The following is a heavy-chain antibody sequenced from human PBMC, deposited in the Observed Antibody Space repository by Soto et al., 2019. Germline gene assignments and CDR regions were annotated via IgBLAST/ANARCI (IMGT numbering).Heavy chain of an antibody. Sequence: LGEPMKISCKGAGYSFTSYWSGWVRQKTGKGLEWMGIIYPGDSDTRYSPSFQGQVTISADKSISTAYLQWSSLKASDTAMYYCARPTSSGWYGAFDIWGQGTMVTVSS. CDR3: ARPTSSGWYGAFDI. CDR2: IYPGDSDT. J-gene: IGHJ3*02. CDR1: GYSFTSYW. D-gene: IGHD6-19*01. V-gene: IGHV5-51*01.